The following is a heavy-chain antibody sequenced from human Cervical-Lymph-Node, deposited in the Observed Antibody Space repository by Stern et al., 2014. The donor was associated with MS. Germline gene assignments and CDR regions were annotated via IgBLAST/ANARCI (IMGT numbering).Heavy chain of an antibody. CDR1: GYTFTGYF. CDR2: ISPKTGSA. V-gene: IGHV1-2*02. D-gene: IGHD3-16*01. Sequence: VQLVESGAEVERPGASVKVSCKASGYTFTGYFLHWVRQAPGQGLEWMGCISPKTGSATYAQKFQDRVTMTRDTSINTGYMEVSSLRSDDTAVYYCARDRGGYSDYWGQGTLVAVSS. CDR3: ARDRGGYSDY. J-gene: IGHJ4*02.